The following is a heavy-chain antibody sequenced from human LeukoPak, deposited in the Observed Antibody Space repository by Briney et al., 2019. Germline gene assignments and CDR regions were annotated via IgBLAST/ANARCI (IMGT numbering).Heavy chain of an antibody. Sequence: GASVTVSFKASGYTFTIYYMHWVRQAPGQGLEWMGIINPSGGSTSYAQKFQGRVTMTRDTSTSTVYMELSSLRSEDTAVYYCARWPQQLRGWLDPWGQGTLVSVSS. V-gene: IGHV1-46*01. D-gene: IGHD6-13*01. CDR2: INPSGGST. J-gene: IGHJ5*02. CDR1: GYTFTIYY. CDR3: ARWPQQLRGWLDP.